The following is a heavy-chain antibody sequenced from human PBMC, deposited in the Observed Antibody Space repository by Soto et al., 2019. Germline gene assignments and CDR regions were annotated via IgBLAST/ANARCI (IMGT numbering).Heavy chain of an antibody. CDR1: GYTFSNYD. J-gene: IGHJ3*02. Sequence: GASGKVSCKASGYTFSNYDINWVRQATGQGLEWMGWLNPNTDKTGSAQKFQGRVTMTRNTSISTAYLELSGLRSDDTAVYYCARGIKGLPPSAFDIWGQGTRVPVSS. V-gene: IGHV1-8*01. CDR3: ARGIKGLPPSAFDI. D-gene: IGHD5-12*01. CDR2: LNPNTDKT.